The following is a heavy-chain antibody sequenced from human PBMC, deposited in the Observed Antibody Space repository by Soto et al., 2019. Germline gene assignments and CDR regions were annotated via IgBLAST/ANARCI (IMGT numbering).Heavy chain of an antibody. CDR2: IIPIFGTA. Sequence: QVQLVQSGAEVKKPGSSVKVSCKASGGTFSSYAISWVRQAPGQGLEWMGGIIPIFGTANYAQKFQGRVTITADESTSTAYMELSSLRSEDTAVYYCARDRRYYYDSSGYYQYAFDIWGQGTMVTVSS. CDR1: GGTFSSYA. J-gene: IGHJ3*02. D-gene: IGHD3-22*01. V-gene: IGHV1-69*01. CDR3: ARDRRYYYDSSGYYQYAFDI.